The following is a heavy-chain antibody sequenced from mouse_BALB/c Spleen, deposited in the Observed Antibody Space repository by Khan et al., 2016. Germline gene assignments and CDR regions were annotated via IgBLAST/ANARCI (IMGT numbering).Heavy chain of an antibody. CDR1: GYTFTNYG. CDR2: INTYTGEP. V-gene: IGHV9-1*02. Sequence: QLVQSGPELKKPGETVKISCKASGYTFTNYGMNWVKQAPGKGLKWMGWINTYTGEPTYADDFKGRFAFSLETSASTAYLQINNLKNEDMATYFCARRLYDYDPWFAYWGQGTLVTVSA. D-gene: IGHD2-4*01. J-gene: IGHJ3*01. CDR3: ARRLYDYDPWFAY.